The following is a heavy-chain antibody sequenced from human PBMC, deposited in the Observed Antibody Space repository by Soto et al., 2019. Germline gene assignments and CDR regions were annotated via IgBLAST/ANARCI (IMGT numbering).Heavy chain of an antibody. D-gene: IGHD2-15*01. V-gene: IGHV3-74*01. CDR2: INSDGSST. CDR1: GFTFSSYW. Sequence: EVQLVESGGGLVQPGGSLRLSCAASGFTFSSYWMHWVRQAPGKGLVWVSRINSDGSSTSYADSVKGRFTISRDNAKKTRSLQRKSLRAEDTDVYYCARDVAGNRDYGGQGTLVTVSS. CDR3: ARDVAGNRDY. J-gene: IGHJ4*02.